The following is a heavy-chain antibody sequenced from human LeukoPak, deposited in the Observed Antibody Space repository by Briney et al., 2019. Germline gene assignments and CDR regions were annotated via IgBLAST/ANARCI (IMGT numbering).Heavy chain of an antibody. V-gene: IGHV3-23*01. CDR2: ISGSGGGT. Sequence: PGGSLRLSCAASRFTFNIYAMSWVRQAPGKGLEWVSSISGSGGGTFCASSVRGRLAISRDNSKHTVFLQMNGLRAEDTAIYYCAKWDENFYYMDVWGQGTTVTVSS. J-gene: IGHJ6*03. D-gene: IGHD1-26*01. CDR1: RFTFNIYA. CDR3: AKWDENFYYMDV.